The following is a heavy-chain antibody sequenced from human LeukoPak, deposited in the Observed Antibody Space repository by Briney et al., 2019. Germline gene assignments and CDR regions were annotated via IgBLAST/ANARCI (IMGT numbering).Heavy chain of an antibody. V-gene: IGHV4-34*01. CDR2: INHSGST. Sequence: SETLSLTCAVYGGSFSGYYWSWIRQPPGKGLEWIGEINHSGSTNYNPSLKSRVTISIDTSKNQFSLKLSSVTAADTAVYYCAGNDYSNYVIDYWGQGTLVTVSS. D-gene: IGHD4-11*01. CDR3: AGNDYSNYVIDY. CDR1: GGSFSGYY. J-gene: IGHJ4*02.